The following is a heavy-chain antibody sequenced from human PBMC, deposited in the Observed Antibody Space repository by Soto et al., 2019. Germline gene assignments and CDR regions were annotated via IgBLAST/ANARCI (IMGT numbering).Heavy chain of an antibody. V-gene: IGHV3-33*01. Sequence: GGSLRLSCAASGFTFSTYGMHWVRQAPGKGLEWVAVIWHDGINKQYADSVKGRFIVSRDNSQNILYLQTSSLRVEDTAVYYCARDRGLDAAMDVWGQGTTVTVSS. D-gene: IGHD3-16*01. CDR3: ARDRGLDAAMDV. CDR1: GFTFSTYG. CDR2: IWHDGINK. J-gene: IGHJ6*02.